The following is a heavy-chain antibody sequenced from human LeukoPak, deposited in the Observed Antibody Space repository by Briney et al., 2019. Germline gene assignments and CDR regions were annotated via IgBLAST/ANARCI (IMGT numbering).Heavy chain of an antibody. CDR2: IYYSGST. D-gene: IGHD3-22*01. J-gene: IGHJ5*02. V-gene: IGHV4-30-4*08. Sequence: SETLSLTCTVSGGSISSGGYYWSWIRQHPGKGLEWIGYIYYSGSTYYNPSLKSRVTISVDTSKNQFSLKLSSVTAADTAVYYCAREGRHYDSSGYYRWGQGTLVTVSS. CDR1: GGSISSGGYY. CDR3: AREGRHYDSSGYYR.